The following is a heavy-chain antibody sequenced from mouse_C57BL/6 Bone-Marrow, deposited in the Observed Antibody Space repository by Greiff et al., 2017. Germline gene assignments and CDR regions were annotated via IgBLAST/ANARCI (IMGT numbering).Heavy chain of an antibody. CDR3: AVYDDYDEDFDY. Sequence: VQLQQPGAELVMPGASVKLSCKASGYTFTSYWMHWVKQRPGQGLEWIGELDPSDSYTNYNQKFKGKSTLTVDKSSSTAYMQLSSLTSEDSAVYYWAVYDDYDEDFDYWGQGTTLTVSA. D-gene: IGHD2-4*01. CDR1: GYTFTSYW. J-gene: IGHJ2*01. CDR2: LDPSDSYT. V-gene: IGHV1-69*01.